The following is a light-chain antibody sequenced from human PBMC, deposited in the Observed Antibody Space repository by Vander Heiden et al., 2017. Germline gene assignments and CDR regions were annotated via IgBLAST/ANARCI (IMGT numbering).Light chain of an antibody. V-gene: IGKV3-15*01. CDR2: GAS. J-gene: IGKJ4*01. CDR3: QQYNNWPPLT. Sequence: EVVMTQSPATLSVSPGERATLSFRASQSVNNKLAWYQQKTAQAPRNLIYGASTRATSSPARFSGSGSGTAFTLTISSLQSEDFAVYYCQQYNNWPPLTFGGGTKVEIK. CDR1: QSVNNK.